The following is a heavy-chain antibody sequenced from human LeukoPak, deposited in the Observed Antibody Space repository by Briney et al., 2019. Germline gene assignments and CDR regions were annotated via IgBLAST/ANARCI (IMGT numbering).Heavy chain of an antibody. CDR2: LFSSSSYI. V-gene: IGHV3-21*01. CDR3: ARDPYSGHYGNDYYYYMDV. CDR1: GFTFSSYR. Sequence: GGGLRLSFSASGFTFSSYRMKWGRQAPGEGVGGGSFLFSSSSYIYYADSVKGRFTISRDNAKNSLYLQMNNLRAEDTAVYYCARDPYSGHYGNDYYYYMDVWGKGTTVTISS. J-gene: IGHJ6*03. D-gene: IGHD5-12*01.